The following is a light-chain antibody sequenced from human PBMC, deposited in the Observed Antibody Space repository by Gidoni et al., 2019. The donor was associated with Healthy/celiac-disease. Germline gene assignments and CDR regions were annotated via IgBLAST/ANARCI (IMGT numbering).Light chain of an antibody. CDR3: QVWDSSSDLYVV. CDR1: TLEVKV. CDR2: DDS. Sequence: SYVLTQPPSVSVAPGQTARITCGETTLEVKVCTGTSRSQAKPPVLVVYDDSDRPSGIPERFSGSNSGNTATLTISRVEAGDEADYYCQVWDSSSDLYVVFGGGTKLTVL. J-gene: IGLJ2*01. V-gene: IGLV3-21*02.